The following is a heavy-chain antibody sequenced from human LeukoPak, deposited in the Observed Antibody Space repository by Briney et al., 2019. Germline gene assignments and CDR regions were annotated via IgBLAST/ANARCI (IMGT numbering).Heavy chain of an antibody. CDR2: ISYDGSNK. V-gene: IGHV3-30-3*01. CDR3: ARDRYDILTGYPKVYGMDV. D-gene: IGHD3-9*01. CDR1: GFTFSSHA. Sequence: GRSLRLSCAASGFTFSSHAMHWVRQAPGKGLEWVAVISYDGSNKNYADSGKGRFTISRDNSKNPLYLQMNSLRAEDTAVYYCARDRYDILTGYPKVYGMDVWGQGTTVTVSS. J-gene: IGHJ6*02.